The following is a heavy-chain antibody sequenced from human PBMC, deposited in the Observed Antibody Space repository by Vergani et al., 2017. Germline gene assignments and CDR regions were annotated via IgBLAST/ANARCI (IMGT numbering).Heavy chain of an antibody. J-gene: IGHJ4*02. D-gene: IGHD5-18*01. CDR1: GGSISSGGYY. V-gene: IGHV4-31*03. CDR3: ARVLQFTAMDTEYFDY. Sequence: QVQLQESGPGLVKPSQTLSLTCTVSGGSISSGGYYWSWIRQHPGKGLEWIGYIYYSGSTYYNPSLKSRVTISVDTSKNQFSLKLSSVAAADTAVYYCARVLQFTAMDTEYFDYWGQGTLVTVSS. CDR2: IYYSGST.